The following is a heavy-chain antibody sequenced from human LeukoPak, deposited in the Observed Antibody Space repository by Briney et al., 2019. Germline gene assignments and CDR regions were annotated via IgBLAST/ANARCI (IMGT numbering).Heavy chain of an antibody. J-gene: IGHJ6*03. Sequence: GASVKVSCKASGYTFTSYDINWVRQATGQGLEWMGWMNPNSGNTGYAQKFQGRVTITRNTSISTAYMELSSLRSEDTVVYYCARALRGVVPAAIDRVETRRYYYYYMDVWGKGTTVTVSS. V-gene: IGHV1-8*03. CDR2: MNPNSGNT. CDR1: GYTFTSYD. CDR3: ARALRGVVPAAIDRVETRRYYYYYMDV. D-gene: IGHD2-2*02.